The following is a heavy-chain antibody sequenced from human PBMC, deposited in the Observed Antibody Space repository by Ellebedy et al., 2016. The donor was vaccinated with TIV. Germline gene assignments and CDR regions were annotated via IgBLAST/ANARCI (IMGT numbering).Heavy chain of an antibody. CDR1: GGTFSSYA. J-gene: IGHJ6*02. CDR2: IIPIFGTA. D-gene: IGHD6-19*01. Sequence: SVKVSXXASGGTFSSYAISWVRQAPGQGLEWMGGIIPIFGTANYAQKFQGRVTITADESTSTAYMELSSPRSEDTAVYYCGGGQWLAHVTYYYYGMDVWGQGTTVTVSS. CDR3: GGGQWLAHVTYYYYGMDV. V-gene: IGHV1-69*13.